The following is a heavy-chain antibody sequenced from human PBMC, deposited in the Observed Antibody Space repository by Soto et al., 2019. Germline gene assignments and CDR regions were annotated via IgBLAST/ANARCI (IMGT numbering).Heavy chain of an antibody. J-gene: IGHJ5*02. CDR1: GFTFSSYW. CDR3: ARVSSGADFWSCYSSNWFDP. V-gene: IGHV3-7*01. D-gene: IGHD3-3*01. Sequence: GGSLRLSCAASGFTFSSYWMSWVRQAPGKGLEWVANIKQDGSEKYYVDSVKGRFTISRDNAKNSLYLQRNSLRAEDTAVYYCARVSSGADFWSCYSSNWFDPWGQGTLVTVSS. CDR2: IKQDGSEK.